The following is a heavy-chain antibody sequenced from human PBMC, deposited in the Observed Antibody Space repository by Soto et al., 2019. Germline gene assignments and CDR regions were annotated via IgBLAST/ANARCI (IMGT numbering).Heavy chain of an antibody. CDR3: ARPLRGNDYNWCYFDL. CDR2: ISYDGSNK. CDR1: GVTFSSYA. D-gene: IGHD4-4*01. Sequence: QVQLVESGGGVVQPGRSLRLSGAASGVTFSSYAMHWVRQAPGKGLEWVAVISYDGSNKYYADTVKGRFTISRDNSNNTLYLQMNSLRAEDTAVYYCARPLRGNDYNWCYFDLWGRGTLVTVSS. V-gene: IGHV3-30-3*01. J-gene: IGHJ2*01.